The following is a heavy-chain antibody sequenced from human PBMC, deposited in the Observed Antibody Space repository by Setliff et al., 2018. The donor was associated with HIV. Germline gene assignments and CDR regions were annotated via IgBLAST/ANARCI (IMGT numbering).Heavy chain of an antibody. D-gene: IGHD7-27*01. Sequence: GWSLRLSCADAKFPLSDLWMYWMHWIRQVPGKGLMWVAAINHDGSIIKYADSVKGRFTISRDDAKNTVYLQMNSLRGDDTAVYYCATIPWGLFDYWGQGKLVTVSS. J-gene: IGHJ4*02. CDR3: ATIPWGLFDY. V-gene: IGHV3-74*03. CDR1: KFPLSDLWMYW. CDR2: INHDGSII.